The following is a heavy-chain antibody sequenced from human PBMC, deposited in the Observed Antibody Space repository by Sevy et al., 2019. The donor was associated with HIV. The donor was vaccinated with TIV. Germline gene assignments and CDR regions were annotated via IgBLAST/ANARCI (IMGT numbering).Heavy chain of an antibody. Sequence: GGSLRLSCVVSGFTFTTSGMHWVRQAPGKGLEWVAVISYHGRDKFYADSVKGRFTIFRDNSKNTLYLEMNSLRVEDTAVFYCARDQGKDAPMDVWGQGTTVTVSS. J-gene: IGHJ6*02. V-gene: IGHV3-30*03. CDR2: ISYHGRDK. CDR3: ARDQGKDAPMDV. CDR1: GFTFTTSG. D-gene: IGHD6-13*01.